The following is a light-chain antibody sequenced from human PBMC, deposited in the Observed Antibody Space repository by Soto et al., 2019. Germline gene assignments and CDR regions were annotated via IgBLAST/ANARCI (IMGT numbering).Light chain of an antibody. Sequence: EIVLTQSPATLSLSPGERATLSCRASQSVSSYLAWNQQKPGQAPRLLIYDASNRATGIPARFSGSGSGTDFTLTSSSLDPEDFAVYFCQQRSNWPRYTFGQGTKLEIK. V-gene: IGKV3-11*01. CDR1: QSVSSY. J-gene: IGKJ2*01. CDR3: QQRSNWPRYT. CDR2: DAS.